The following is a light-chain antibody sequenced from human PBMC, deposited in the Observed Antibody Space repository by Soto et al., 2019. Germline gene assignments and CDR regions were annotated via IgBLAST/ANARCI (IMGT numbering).Light chain of an antibody. CDR1: QSVLFSSNNKNY. Sequence: DIVMTQSPDSLAVFLGERATINCKSSQSVLFSSNNKNYLAWYQQKPGQPPKLLIYWASTREVGVRDRFSGSVAGTEFHLTISSVQAEEVAVYYCQQYSSTLLTFGGGTKVEIK. CDR3: QQYSSTLLT. CDR2: WAS. V-gene: IGKV4-1*01. J-gene: IGKJ4*01.